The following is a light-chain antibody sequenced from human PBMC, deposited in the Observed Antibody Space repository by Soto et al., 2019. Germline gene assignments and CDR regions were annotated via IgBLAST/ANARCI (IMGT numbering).Light chain of an antibody. CDR2: GAS. V-gene: IGKV3-20*01. CDR3: QQYNNWPPWT. J-gene: IGKJ1*01. Sequence: EIVLTQSPGTLSLSPGERATLSCRASQSVGSNYLAWYQQRPGQPPNLLIYGASSRATGIPDRFSGSGSGTEFTLTISSLQSEDFAVYHCQQYNNWPPWTFGQGTKVDIK. CDR1: QSVGSNY.